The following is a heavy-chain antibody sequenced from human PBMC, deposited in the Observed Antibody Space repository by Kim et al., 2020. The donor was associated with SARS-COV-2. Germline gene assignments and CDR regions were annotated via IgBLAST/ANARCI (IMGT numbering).Heavy chain of an antibody. J-gene: IGHJ4*02. CDR2: IWYDGSNK. Sequence: GGSLRLSCAASGFTFSSYGMHWVRQAPGKGLEWVAVIWYDGSNKYYADSVKGRFTISRDNSKNTLYLQMNSLRAEDTAVYYCARPLYDSSGYYLDYWGQGTLVTVSS. V-gene: IGHV3-33*01. CDR1: GFTFSSYG. D-gene: IGHD3-22*01. CDR3: ARPLYDSSGYYLDY.